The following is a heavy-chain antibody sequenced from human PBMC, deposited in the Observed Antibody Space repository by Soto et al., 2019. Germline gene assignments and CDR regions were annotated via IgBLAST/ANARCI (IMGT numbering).Heavy chain of an antibody. CDR3: ARLLAPYTLWD. J-gene: IGHJ4*02. CDR1: GDSTSSYY. D-gene: IGHD2-21*01. Sequence: PSETLSLTCTVSGDSTSSYYWSWIRQPPGKGLEWIGYIYYSGSTNYNPSLKSRVTISVDTSKNQFSLKLRSVTAADTAVYYCARLLAPYTLWDWGQGTLVTVSS. CDR2: IYYSGST. V-gene: IGHV4-59*01.